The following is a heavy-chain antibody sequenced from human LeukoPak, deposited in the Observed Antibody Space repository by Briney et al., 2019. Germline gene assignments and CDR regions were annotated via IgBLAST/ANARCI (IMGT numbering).Heavy chain of an antibody. Sequence: GGSLRLSCAASGFTFSSYSMNWVRQAPGKGLEWVSYISSSSSTIYYADSVKGRFIISRDNAKNSLYLQMNSLRAEDTAVYYCARDGRFDYWGQGTLVTVSS. CDR1: GFTFSSYS. CDR2: ISSSSSTI. CDR3: ARDGRFDY. J-gene: IGHJ4*02. V-gene: IGHV3-48*01.